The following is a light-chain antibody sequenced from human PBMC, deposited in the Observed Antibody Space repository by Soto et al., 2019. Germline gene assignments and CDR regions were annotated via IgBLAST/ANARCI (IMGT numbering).Light chain of an antibody. CDR3: CSYAAGDSCK. Sequence: QSALTQPRSVSGSPGQSVTISCTGTSSDVGSYNYVSWHQQHPGTAPKLVISDVTQRPSGVPDRFSASKSGITASLTISGLQAEDEDDYYCCSYAAGDSCKFGGGTKVTVL. J-gene: IGLJ2*01. CDR1: SSDVGSYNY. CDR2: DVT. V-gene: IGLV2-11*01.